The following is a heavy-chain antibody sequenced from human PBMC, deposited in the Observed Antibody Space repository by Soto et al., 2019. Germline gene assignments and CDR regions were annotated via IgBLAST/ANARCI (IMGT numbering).Heavy chain of an antibody. CDR2: ISGSGGST. CDR3: AKLRYDFWSGPYFDY. D-gene: IGHD3-3*01. Sequence: GSLRLSCAASGFTFSSYAMSWVRQAPGKGLEWVSAISGSGGSTYYADSVKGRFTISRDNSKNTLYLQMNSLRAEDTAVYYCAKLRYDFWSGPYFDYWGQGTLVTVSS. J-gene: IGHJ4*02. V-gene: IGHV3-23*01. CDR1: GFTFSSYA.